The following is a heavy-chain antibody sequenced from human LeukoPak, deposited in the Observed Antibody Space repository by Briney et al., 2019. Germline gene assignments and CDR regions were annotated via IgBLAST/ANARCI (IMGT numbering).Heavy chain of an antibody. D-gene: IGHD3-10*01. Sequence: ASVKVSCKASGYSFTAYYMHWVRQAPGQGLEWMGWINPNSGGTNYAQKFQGRVTMTRDTSISTAYMELSRLRSDDTAVYYCASMVRGVTGGSDYWGQGTLVTVSS. V-gene: IGHV1-2*02. CDR2: INPNSGGT. CDR1: GYSFTAYY. J-gene: IGHJ4*02. CDR3: ASMVRGVTGGSDY.